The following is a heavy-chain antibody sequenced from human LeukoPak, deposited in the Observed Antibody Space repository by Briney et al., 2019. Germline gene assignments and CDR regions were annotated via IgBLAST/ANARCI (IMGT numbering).Heavy chain of an antibody. CDR1: GFTFSSYA. V-gene: IGHV3-30*02. CDR3: AKVQVPITMVRGVTQTTDY. J-gene: IGHJ4*02. Sequence: GGSLRLSCAASGFTFSSYAMSWVRQAPGKGLEWMAFIRYDGSNKYYADSVKGRFTISRDNSKNTLYLQMNSLRAEDTAVYYCAKVQVPITMVRGVTQTTDYWGQGTLVTVSS. D-gene: IGHD3-10*01. CDR2: IRYDGSNK.